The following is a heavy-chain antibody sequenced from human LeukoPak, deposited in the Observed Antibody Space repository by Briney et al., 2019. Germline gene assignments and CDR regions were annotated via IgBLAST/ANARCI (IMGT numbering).Heavy chain of an antibody. CDR1: GFTFDDYA. Sequence: PGGSLRLSCAASGFTFDDYAMHWVRQAPGKGLEWVSLISGDGGSTYYADSVRGRFTISRDNSKNSLYLQMDSLRTEDTAFYYCAKELDTRGTNAFDIWGQGTMVTVSS. CDR3: AKELDTRGTNAFDI. D-gene: IGHD2-15*01. V-gene: IGHV3-43*02. J-gene: IGHJ3*02. CDR2: ISGDGGST.